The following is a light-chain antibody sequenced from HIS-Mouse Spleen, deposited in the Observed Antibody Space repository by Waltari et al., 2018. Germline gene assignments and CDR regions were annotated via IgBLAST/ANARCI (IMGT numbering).Light chain of an antibody. CDR1: QSVLYSSNNKNY. Sequence: IVMTQSPDSLAVSLGERATINCKSNQSVLYSSNNKNYLAWYQQKPGQPPKLLIYWASTRESGVPDRFSGSGSGTDFTLTISSLQAEDVAVYYCQQYYSTPTFGGGTKVEIK. CDR3: QQYYSTPT. CDR2: WAS. V-gene: IGKV4-1*01. J-gene: IGKJ4*01.